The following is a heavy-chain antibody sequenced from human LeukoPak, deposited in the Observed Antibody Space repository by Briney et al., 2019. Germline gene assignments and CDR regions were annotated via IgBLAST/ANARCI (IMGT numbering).Heavy chain of an antibody. V-gene: IGHV3-21*01. D-gene: IGHD5-18*01. CDR1: GFTFSSYS. Sequence: PGGSLRLSCAASGFTFSSYSMNWVRQAPGKGLEWVSSISSSSSYIYYADSVKGRFTISGDNAKNSLYLQMNSLRAEDTAVYYCARFPDTAMAAPPDYWGQGTLVTVSS. J-gene: IGHJ4*02. CDR2: ISSSSSYI. CDR3: ARFPDTAMAAPPDY.